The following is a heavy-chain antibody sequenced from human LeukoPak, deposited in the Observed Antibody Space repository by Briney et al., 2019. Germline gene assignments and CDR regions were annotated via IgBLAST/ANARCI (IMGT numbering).Heavy chain of an antibody. CDR2: THYSGNT. D-gene: IGHD1-26*01. Sequence: SETLSLTCTVSDGSISSNSYFWGWIRQPPGKGLEWIATTHYSGNTYYNASLKSRVTISLKTHKNQVSLKLRSVTAANTAVYYCARHEWEIPTAMDVWGQETTVTVPS. J-gene: IGHJ6*02. V-gene: IGHV4-39*01. CDR3: ARHEWEIPTAMDV. CDR1: DGSISSNSYF.